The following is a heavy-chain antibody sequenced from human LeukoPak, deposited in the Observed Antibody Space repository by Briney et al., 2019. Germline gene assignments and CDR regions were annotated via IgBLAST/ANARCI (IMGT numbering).Heavy chain of an antibody. CDR2: IYSGGST. Sequence: GGSLRLSCAASGFTVSSNYMSWVRQAPGKGLEWVSVIYSGGSTYFADSVKGRFTISRDNSKNTLYLQMNSLGAEDTAVYYCARGKEMATRPPGSFDYWGQGTLVTVSS. CDR3: ARGKEMATRPPGSFDY. V-gene: IGHV3-53*01. D-gene: IGHD5-24*01. CDR1: GFTVSSNY. J-gene: IGHJ4*02.